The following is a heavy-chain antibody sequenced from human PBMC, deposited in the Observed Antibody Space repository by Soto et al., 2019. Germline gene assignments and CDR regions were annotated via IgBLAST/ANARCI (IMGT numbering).Heavy chain of an antibody. V-gene: IGHV3-15*01. D-gene: IGHD2-2*02. CDR1: GFTFSNAW. CDR3: TTDPPLVTAAIGSSWYFGY. CDR2: IKSKTDGGTT. J-gene: IGHJ4*02. Sequence: EVQLVESGGGLVKPGGSLRLSCAASGFTFSNAWMSWVRQAPGKGLEWVGRIKSKTDGGTTDYAAPVKGRFTISRDDSKNTLYLQMNSLKTEDTAVYYCTTDPPLVTAAIGSSWYFGYWGQGTLVTVSS.